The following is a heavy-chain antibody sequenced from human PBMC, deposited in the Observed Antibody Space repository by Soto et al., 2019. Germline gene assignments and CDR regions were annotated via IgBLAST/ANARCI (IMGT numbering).Heavy chain of an antibody. CDR3: LCGYSFLDWFGP. J-gene: IGHJ5*02. D-gene: IGHD5-18*01. V-gene: IGHV1-69*06. CDR1: GGTFSSYA. Sequence: SVKVSCKASGGTFSSYAISWVRQAPGQGLEWMGGIIPIFGTANYAQKFQGRVTITADKSTSTAYMELSSLRSEDTAVYYCLCGYSFLDWFGPWGQGTLVTVSS. CDR2: IIPIFGTA.